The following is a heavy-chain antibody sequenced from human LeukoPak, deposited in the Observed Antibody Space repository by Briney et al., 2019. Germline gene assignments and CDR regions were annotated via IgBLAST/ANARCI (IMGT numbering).Heavy chain of an antibody. D-gene: IGHD3-22*01. Sequence: PGGSLRLSCATFGFTFSSYEMNWVRQAPGKGLEWVSVIYSGGSTYYADSVKGRFTISRDNSKNMLYLQMNSLRAEDTAVYYCARSHYDSSGYYFLDYWGQGTLVTVSS. V-gene: IGHV3-66*01. J-gene: IGHJ4*02. CDR1: GFTFSSYE. CDR2: IYSGGST. CDR3: ARSHYDSSGYYFLDY.